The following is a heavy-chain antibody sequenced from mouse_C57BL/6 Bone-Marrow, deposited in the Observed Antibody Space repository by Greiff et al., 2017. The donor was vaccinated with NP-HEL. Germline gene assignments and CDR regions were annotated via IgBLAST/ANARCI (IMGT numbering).Heavy chain of an antibody. Sequence: QVQLQQPGAELVKPGASVKLSCKASGYTFTSYWMHWVKQRPGQGLEWIGMIHPNSGSTNYNEKFQSKATLTVDKSSSTAYMQLSSLASEDSAVYYCVFGYFSYWYYDVGGTGTTVTVTS. CDR2: IHPNSGST. V-gene: IGHV1-64*01. D-gene: IGHD2-3*01. CDR1: GYTFTSYW. CDR3: VFGYFSYWYYDV. J-gene: IGHJ1*03.